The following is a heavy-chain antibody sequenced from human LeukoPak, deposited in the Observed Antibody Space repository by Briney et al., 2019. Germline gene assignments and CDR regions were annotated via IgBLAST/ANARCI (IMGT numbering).Heavy chain of an antibody. CDR2: INPNSGGT. V-gene: IGHV1-2*02. J-gene: IGHJ4*02. D-gene: IGHD6-19*01. Sequence: ASVKVSCKASGYTFTGYYMHWVRQAPGQGLEWMGWINPNSGGTNYAQKFQGRVTMTRDTSISTAYMELSRLRSDDTAVYYCAGEVYLGAVAGTDYFDYWGQGTLVTVSS. CDR3: AGEVYLGAVAGTDYFDY. CDR1: GYTFTGYY.